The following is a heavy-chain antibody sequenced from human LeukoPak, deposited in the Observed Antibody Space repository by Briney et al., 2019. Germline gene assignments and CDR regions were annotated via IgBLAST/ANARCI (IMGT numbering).Heavy chain of an antibody. J-gene: IGHJ4*02. D-gene: IGHD2-2*01. CDR1: GYTFTSYG. CDR2: ISAYNGNT. V-gene: IGHV1-18*01. Sequence: ASVKVSCKASGYTFTSYGISWVRQAPGQGLEWTGWISAYNGNTNYAQKLQGRVTMTTDTSTSTAYMELRSLRSDDTAVYYCARVCWWGSSTSCYGFDYWGQGTLVTVSS. CDR3: ARVCWWGSSTSCYGFDY.